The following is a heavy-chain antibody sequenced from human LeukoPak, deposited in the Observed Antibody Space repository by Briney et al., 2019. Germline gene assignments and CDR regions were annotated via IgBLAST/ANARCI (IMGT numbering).Heavy chain of an antibody. CDR3: ARGVDFWSGYMGA. CDR2: TSGYNGDT. Sequence: ASVKVSCKASGYTFTTYGITWVRQAPGQGLEWMGWTSGYNGDTNYAQKLQGRVTMTADTSTSTAYMELRSLRSDYTAGDYCARGVDFWSGYMGAWGKGTPGTVSS. CDR1: GYTFTTYG. V-gene: IGHV1-18*01. J-gene: IGHJ6*03. D-gene: IGHD3-3*01.